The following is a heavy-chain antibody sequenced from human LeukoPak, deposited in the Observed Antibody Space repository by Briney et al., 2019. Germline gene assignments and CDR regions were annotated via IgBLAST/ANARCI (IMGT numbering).Heavy chain of an antibody. CDR1: GGSISSGGYS. Sequence: SETLSLTCAVSGGSISSGGYSWSWIRQPPGKGLEWIGYIYYSGSTYYNPSLKSRVTISVDTSKNQLSLKLSSVTAADTAVYYCARVLYYYGDPLGFDYWGQGTLVTVSS. V-gene: IGHV4-30-4*07. CDR2: IYYSGST. D-gene: IGHD4-17*01. CDR3: ARVLYYYGDPLGFDY. J-gene: IGHJ4*02.